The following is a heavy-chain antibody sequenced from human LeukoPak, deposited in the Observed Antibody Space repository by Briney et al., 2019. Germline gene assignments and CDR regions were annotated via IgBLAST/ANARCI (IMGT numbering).Heavy chain of an antibody. CDR2: IYYSGST. V-gene: IGHV4-31*03. D-gene: IGHD5-18*01. CDR1: GGSISSGDYY. J-gene: IGHJ4*02. Sequence: PSETLSLTCTVSGGSISSGDYYWSWIRQHPGKGLEWIGYIYYSGSTYYNPSLKSRVTISVDTSKNQFSLKLSSVTAADTAVYYCAREADTAMKYYFDYWGQGTLVTVSS. CDR3: AREADTAMKYYFDY.